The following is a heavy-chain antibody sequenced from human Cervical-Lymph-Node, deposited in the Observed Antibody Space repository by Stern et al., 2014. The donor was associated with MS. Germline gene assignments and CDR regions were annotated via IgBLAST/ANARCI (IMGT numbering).Heavy chain of an antibody. Sequence: VQLVESGGGVVKPGRSLRLSCAASGFSFSRYAIHWVRPAPGKGLEWVALIEYDGSKPYYANSVTGRFTISRDNFKNALYLQMNSLRAEDTAVYYCASAYSSSHYYFDYWGQGTLVTVSS. CDR2: IEYDGSKP. CDR1: GFSFSRYA. V-gene: IGHV3-33*01. D-gene: IGHD6-13*01. J-gene: IGHJ4*02. CDR3: ASAYSSSHYYFDY.